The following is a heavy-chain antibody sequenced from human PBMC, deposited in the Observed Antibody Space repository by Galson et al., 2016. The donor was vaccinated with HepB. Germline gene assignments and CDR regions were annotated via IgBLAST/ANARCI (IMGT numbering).Heavy chain of an antibody. J-gene: IGHJ5*02. CDR1: GGSFSGYY. CDR2: INRSGST. Sequence: SETLSLTCAVYGGSFSGYYWAWIRQSPWKGLEWIGEINRSGSTNYNPSLKSRVTLSEDRSTNHFSLKSSSVTAADTAVYYCARGRENRPRSRPQSWGFDPWGQGTLVTVSS. V-gene: IGHV4-34*01. CDR3: ARGRENRPRSRPQSWGFDP. D-gene: IGHD1-14*01.